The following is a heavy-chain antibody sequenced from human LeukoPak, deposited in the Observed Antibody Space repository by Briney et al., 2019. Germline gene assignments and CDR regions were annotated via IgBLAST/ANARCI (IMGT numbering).Heavy chain of an antibody. D-gene: IGHD3-10*01. Sequence: SETLSLTCTVSSGSINGYHWSWFRQPPGKGLEWIGYIYSDGTTQFNPSLKSRLTISVDTSKNQFSLKLSSVTAADTAVYYCASSGNWGQGTLVTVSS. V-gene: IGHV4-59*12. CDR1: SGSINGYH. CDR3: ASSGN. J-gene: IGHJ4*02. CDR2: IYSDGTT.